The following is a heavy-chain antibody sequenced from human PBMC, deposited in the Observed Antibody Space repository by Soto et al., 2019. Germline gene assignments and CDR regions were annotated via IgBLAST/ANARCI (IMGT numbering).Heavy chain of an antibody. CDR1: GYTFTSYD. Sequence: GASVKVSCKAPGYTFTSYDINWARQATGQGLEWMGWMHPNSGNTGYAQKFQGRVTMTRNTSISTAYMELSSLRSEDTAVYYCAIVPAALFDFWGQGTLVTVSS. CDR3: AIVPAALFDF. D-gene: IGHD2-2*01. J-gene: IGHJ4*02. V-gene: IGHV1-8*01. CDR2: MHPNSGNT.